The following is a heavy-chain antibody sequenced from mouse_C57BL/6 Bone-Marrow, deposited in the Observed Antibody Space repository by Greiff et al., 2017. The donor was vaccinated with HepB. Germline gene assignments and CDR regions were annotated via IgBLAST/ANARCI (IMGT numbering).Heavy chain of an antibody. CDR3: ARGGHYYGSSHWYFDV. CDR1: GFTFSSYA. CDR2: ISDGGSYT. D-gene: IGHD1-1*01. Sequence: EVMLVESGGGLVKPGGSLKLSCAASGFTFSSYAMSWVRQTPEKRLEWVATISDGGSYTYYPDNVKGRFTISRDNAKNNLYLQMGHLKSEDTAMYYCARGGHYYGSSHWYFDVWGTGTTVTVSS. J-gene: IGHJ1*03. V-gene: IGHV5-4*03.